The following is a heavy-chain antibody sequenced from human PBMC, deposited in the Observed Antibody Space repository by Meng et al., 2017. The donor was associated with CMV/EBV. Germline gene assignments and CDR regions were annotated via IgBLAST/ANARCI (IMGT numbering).Heavy chain of an antibody. V-gene: IGHV1-8*01. D-gene: IGHD1-26*01. CDR2: MNPNSGNT. CDR1: GYTCTSYD. J-gene: IGHJ5*02. Sequence: KASGYTCTSYDINWVRQATGQGLEWMGWMNPNSGNTGYAQKFQGRVTMTRNTSISTAYMELSSLRSEDTAVYYCAGGVIVGATGWFDPWGQGTLVTVSS. CDR3: AGGVIVGATGWFDP.